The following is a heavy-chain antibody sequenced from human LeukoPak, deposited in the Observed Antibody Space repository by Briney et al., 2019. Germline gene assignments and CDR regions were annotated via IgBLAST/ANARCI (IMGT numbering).Heavy chain of an antibody. CDR3: AKDITIFGVAYYFDY. V-gene: IGHV3-23*01. J-gene: IGHJ4*02. CDR1: GFTFRSYV. CDR2: LNTDGAWI. Sequence: GGSLRLSCAASGFTFRSYVMSWVRLAPGKGLEWVSGLNTDGAWIYYADSVKGRFTISRDNSKNTLYLQMNSLRAEDTAVYYCAKDITIFGVAYYFDYWGQGTLVTVSS. D-gene: IGHD3-3*01.